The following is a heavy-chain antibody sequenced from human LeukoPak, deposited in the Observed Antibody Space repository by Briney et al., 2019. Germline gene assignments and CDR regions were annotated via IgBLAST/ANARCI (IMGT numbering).Heavy chain of an antibody. J-gene: IGHJ1*01. CDR2: ISAYNGNT. Sequence: GASVKVSCKASGYTFTRYGISWVRQAPGQGLEWMGWISAYNGNTNYAQKLQGRVTMTTDTSTSTAYMELRSLRSDDTAVYYCARDYGDYYAEYFQHWGQGTLVTVSS. CDR1: GYTFTRYG. D-gene: IGHD4-17*01. CDR3: ARDYGDYYAEYFQH. V-gene: IGHV1-18*01.